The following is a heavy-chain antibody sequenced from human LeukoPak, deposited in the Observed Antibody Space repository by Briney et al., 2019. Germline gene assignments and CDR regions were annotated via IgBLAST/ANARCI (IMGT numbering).Heavy chain of an antibody. J-gene: IGHJ6*03. CDR3: AKGGLPAAMRYYYYMDV. V-gene: IGHV3-23*01. D-gene: IGHD2-2*01. CDR2: ISGSGGST. Sequence: PGGSLRLSCAASGFTFSSYAMSWVRQAPGKGLEWVSAISGSGGSTYYADSVKGRFTISRDNSKNTLYLQMNSLRAEDTAVYYCAKGGLPAAMRYYYYMDVWGNGTTVTVSS. CDR1: GFTFSSYA.